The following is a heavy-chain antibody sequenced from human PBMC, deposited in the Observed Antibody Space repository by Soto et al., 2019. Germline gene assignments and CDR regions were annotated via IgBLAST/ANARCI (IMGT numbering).Heavy chain of an antibody. CDR1: GFTFSNYA. CDR2: TSGSGDST. J-gene: IGHJ4*02. Sequence: PGGSLRLSCAASGFTFSNYAMGWVRQAPGKGLEWVSGTSGSGDSTDYADSVKGRFTIFRDSSTNTLFLQMNSLRAEDTALYYCAAQAHFPKIGVADYWGQGTLVTVSS. V-gene: IGHV3-23*01. CDR3: AAQAHFPKIGVADY. D-gene: IGHD6-19*01.